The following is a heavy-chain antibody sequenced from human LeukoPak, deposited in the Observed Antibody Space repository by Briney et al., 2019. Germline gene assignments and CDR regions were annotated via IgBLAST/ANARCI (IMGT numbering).Heavy chain of an antibody. Sequence: GGSLRLSCAASGFSFSSYWMSWVRQAPGKGLEWVANINPDGSNLLYVDSVKGRFTISRDNAKNSLYLQMNNLRAEDTAVYFCVSGFLQWLYWGQGTLVTVSS. J-gene: IGHJ4*02. V-gene: IGHV3-7*01. CDR1: GFSFSSYW. CDR3: VSGFLQWLY. CDR2: INPDGSNL. D-gene: IGHD3-3*01.